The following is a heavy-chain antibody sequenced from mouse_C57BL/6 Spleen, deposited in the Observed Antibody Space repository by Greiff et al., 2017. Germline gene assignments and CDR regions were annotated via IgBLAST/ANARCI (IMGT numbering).Heavy chain of an antibody. J-gene: IGHJ1*03. D-gene: IGHD1-1*01. CDR3: ARPYYDGSGPNWYVDV. CDR2: ISSGGSYT. Sequence: EVKLLQSGGDLVKPGGSLKLSCAASGFTFSSYGMSWVRQTPDQRLEWVATISSGGSYTYYPHSVKGRFTISRDNAKNTLYLQMSSLKSEDTAMYYCARPYYDGSGPNWYVDVWGTGTTVTVSS. CDR1: GFTFSSYG. V-gene: IGHV5-6*01.